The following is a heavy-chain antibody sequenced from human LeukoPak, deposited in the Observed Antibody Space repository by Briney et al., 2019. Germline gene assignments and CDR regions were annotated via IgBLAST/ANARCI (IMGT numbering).Heavy chain of an antibody. CDR1: GFTFSGYA. V-gene: IGHV3-23*01. CDR2: IGGSGEST. D-gene: IGHD3-10*01. J-gene: IGHJ6*02. CDR3: AKDHYYGSGTYFGPYYGMDV. Sequence: PGGSLRLSCVASGFTFSGYAMSWVRQAPGKGLEWVSAIGGSGESTYYADSVKGRFTISRDNSKNTLYLQMNSLRAEDTAVYYCAKDHYYGSGTYFGPYYGMDVWGQGTTVTVSS.